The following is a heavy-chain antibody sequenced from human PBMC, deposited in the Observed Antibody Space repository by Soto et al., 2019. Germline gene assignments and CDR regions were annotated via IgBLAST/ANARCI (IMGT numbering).Heavy chain of an antibody. CDR2: INKDGSEK. D-gene: IGHD6-19*01. CDR1: GFTFSTYW. CDR3: GGHSGLLFDY. Sequence: VQVVESGGGLVQPGGSLRLSCAASGFTFSTYWMNWVRLAPGKGLEWVANINKDGSEKNYVDSVKGRFTISRDNAKNSLYLHRNSLRAEDTAVYYCGGHSGLLFDYWGQGTLVTVSS. J-gene: IGHJ4*02. V-gene: IGHV3-7*01.